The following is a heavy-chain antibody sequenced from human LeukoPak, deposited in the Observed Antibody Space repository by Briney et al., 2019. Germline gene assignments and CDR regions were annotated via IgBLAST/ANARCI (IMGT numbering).Heavy chain of an antibody. CDR3: ARDGGSYKKDY. J-gene: IGHJ4*02. D-gene: IGHD1-26*01. CDR1: GFTFTRFG. V-gene: IGHV3-33*07. Sequence: PGGSLRLSCAASGFTFTRFGFYWVRQAPGKGLEWVALIRYDGSKTYYADSVKGRSTISRDNSKNTLYLQMNSLRAEDTAVYYCARDGGSYKKDYWGQGTLVTVSS. CDR2: IRYDGSKT.